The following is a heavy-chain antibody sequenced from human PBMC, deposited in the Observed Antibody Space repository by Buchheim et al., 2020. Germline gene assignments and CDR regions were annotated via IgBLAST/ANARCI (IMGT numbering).Heavy chain of an antibody. CDR1: GGSISSYY. Sequence: QVQLQESGPGLVKPSETLSLTCTVSGGSISSYYWSWIRQPPGKGLEWIGYIYYSGSTNYNPSLKSRVTISVDTSKNQFSLKLSSLTAADTAVYYCARDNGDSSGYPTGLYYYYGMDVWGQGTT. V-gene: IGHV4-59*01. D-gene: IGHD3-22*01. CDR3: ARDNGDSSGYPTGLYYYYGMDV. CDR2: IYYSGST. J-gene: IGHJ6*02.